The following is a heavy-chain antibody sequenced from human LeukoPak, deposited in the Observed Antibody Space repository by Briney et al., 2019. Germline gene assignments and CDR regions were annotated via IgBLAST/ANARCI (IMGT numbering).Heavy chain of an antibody. CDR1: GGSISSSY. CDR2: ISYSGST. D-gene: IGHD1-7*01. Sequence: SETLSLTCIVSGGSISSSYWNWIRQPPGKGLEWIGYISYSGSTNYNPSLKSRVTISLDTSKNQFSLNLRSVTAADTAVYYCARQAGRELPFRAWGEGTLGTVSS. CDR3: ARQAGRELPFRA. J-gene: IGHJ5*02. V-gene: IGHV4-59*08.